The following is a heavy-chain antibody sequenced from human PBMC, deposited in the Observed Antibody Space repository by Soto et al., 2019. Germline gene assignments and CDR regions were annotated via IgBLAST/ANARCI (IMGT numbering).Heavy chain of an antibody. Sequence: QVQLLESGPGLVKPSETLSLTCTVSGDSIGTTHSXXXXXXXXXXXGLEWIGNIHYSGSTYYMPSLRSRVTLSVDTSKNQFSLRLTSVTAEDTAVYYCARHEGNGNVWPLDYWGQGILVTVSS. J-gene: IGHJ4*02. CDR3: ARHEGNGNVWPLDY. D-gene: IGHD2-8*01. CDR1: GDSIGTTHSX. CDR2: IHYSGST. V-gene: IGHV4-39*01.